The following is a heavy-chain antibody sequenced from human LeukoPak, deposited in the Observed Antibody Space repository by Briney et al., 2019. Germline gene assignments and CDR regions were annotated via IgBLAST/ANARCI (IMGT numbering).Heavy chain of an antibody. CDR2: ISGSGGST. Sequence: GGSLRLSCAASGFTFSSYAMSWVRQAPGKGLEWVSAISGSGGSTYYADSVKGRFTISRDNSKHTLYLQMYSLGAEDTAVYYCAMEFVVVVAANRYYYYGMDVWGQGTTVTVSS. V-gene: IGHV3-23*01. CDR1: GFTFSSYA. CDR3: AMEFVVVVAANRYYYYGMDV. J-gene: IGHJ6*02. D-gene: IGHD2-15*01.